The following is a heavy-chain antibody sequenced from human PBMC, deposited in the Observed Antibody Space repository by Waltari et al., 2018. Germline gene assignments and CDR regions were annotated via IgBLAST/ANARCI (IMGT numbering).Heavy chain of an antibody. D-gene: IGHD6-6*01. V-gene: IGHV1-18*01. CDR3: ARDVEYSSSSPFDY. Sequence: QVQLVQSGAEVKKPGAAVKVSCKASGSPFTSYGISWVRTAPGQVLEWMGWISAYNGNTNYAQKLQGRVTMTTDTSTSTAYMELRSLRSDDTAVYYCARDVEYSSSSPFDYWGQGTLVTVSS. J-gene: IGHJ4*02. CDR2: ISAYNGNT. CDR1: GSPFTSYG.